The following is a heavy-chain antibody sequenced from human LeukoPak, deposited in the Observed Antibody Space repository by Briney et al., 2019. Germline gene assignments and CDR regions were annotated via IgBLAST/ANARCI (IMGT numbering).Heavy chain of an antibody. CDR3: AKDRVRGIAVAASLDY. D-gene: IGHD6-19*01. Sequence: GGSLRLSCAASGFTFDDYAMSWVRQAPGKGLEWVSAISGSGGSTYYADSVKGRFTISRDNSKNTLYLQMNSLRAEDTAVYYCAKDRVRGIAVAASLDYWGQGTLVTVSS. CDR1: GFTFDDYA. CDR2: ISGSGGST. J-gene: IGHJ4*02. V-gene: IGHV3-23*01.